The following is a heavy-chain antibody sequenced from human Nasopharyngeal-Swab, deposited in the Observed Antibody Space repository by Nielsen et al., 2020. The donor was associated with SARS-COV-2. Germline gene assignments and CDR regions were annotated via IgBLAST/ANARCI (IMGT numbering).Heavy chain of an antibody. CDR1: GFTFSSYE. CDR2: ISSSGTTI. D-gene: IGHD3-10*01. V-gene: IGHV3-48*03. Sequence: GGSLRLSCAASGFTFSSYEMNWVRQAPGKGLEWVSYISSSGTTIYYGDSVKGRFTISRDNAKNSLYLQMNSLRAEDTAVYYCARVGLWFRELYWFDPWGQGTLVTVSS. J-gene: IGHJ5*02. CDR3: ARVGLWFRELYWFDP.